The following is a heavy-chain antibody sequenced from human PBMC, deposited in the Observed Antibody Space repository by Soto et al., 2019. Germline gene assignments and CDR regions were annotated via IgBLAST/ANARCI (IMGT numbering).Heavy chain of an antibody. CDR3: ARDVAIYSGYDSPVIY. Sequence: QVQLVQSGAEVKKPGASVKVSCKASGYTFTSYGISWVRQAPGQGLAWMGWISAYNGNTNYAQKLQGRVTMTTDTSKSTAYMELRSLRSDDTAVYYCARDVAIYSGYDSPVIYWGQGTLVTVSS. CDR1: GYTFTSYG. V-gene: IGHV1-18*01. CDR2: ISAYNGNT. J-gene: IGHJ4*02. D-gene: IGHD5-12*01.